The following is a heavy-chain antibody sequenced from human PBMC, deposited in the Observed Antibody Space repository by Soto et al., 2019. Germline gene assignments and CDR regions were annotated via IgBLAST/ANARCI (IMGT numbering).Heavy chain of an antibody. J-gene: IGHJ5*02. CDR3: ARRVREFLIPDAWFDP. CDR2: IFSNDDK. D-gene: IGHD3-3*01. Sequence: QVTLKESGPVLVNPTETLTLTCTVSGLSLSNARMGVSWIRQPPGKALEWLAHIFSNDDKSYSTSLKTRLSISKDTSKRQVVVTMTNMGPVDTATYYCARRVREFLIPDAWFDPWGQGTRVTVSS. V-gene: IGHV2-26*01. CDR1: GLSLSNARMG.